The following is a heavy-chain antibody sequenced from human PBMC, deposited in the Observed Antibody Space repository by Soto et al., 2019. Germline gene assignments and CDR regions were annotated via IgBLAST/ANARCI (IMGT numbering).Heavy chain of an antibody. V-gene: IGHV3-30-3*01. Sequence: QVQLVESGGGVVQPGRSLRLSCAASGFTFSSYAMHWVRQAPGKGLEWVAVISYDGSYKYYADSVKGRFTISRDNSKNTLYLQMNSLRAEDTAVYYCARDRKYYGSGSYDTSYFDYWGQGTLVTVSS. CDR3: ARDRKYYGSGSYDTSYFDY. J-gene: IGHJ4*02. CDR1: GFTFSSYA. CDR2: ISYDGSYK. D-gene: IGHD3-10*01.